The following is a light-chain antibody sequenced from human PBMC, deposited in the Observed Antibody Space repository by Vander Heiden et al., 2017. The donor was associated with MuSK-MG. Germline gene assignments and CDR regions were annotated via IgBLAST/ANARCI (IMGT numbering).Light chain of an antibody. Sequence: DIVMTQSPLSLPVTPGEPASISCMSSQSLLHSNGYNYLDWYLQKPGQSPQLLIYLGSNRASGVPDRFSGSGSGTDFTLKISRVEAEDVGVYYCRQALQTPRTFGQGTKVEIK. J-gene: IGKJ1*01. CDR3: RQALQTPRT. V-gene: IGKV2-28*01. CDR2: LGS. CDR1: QSLLHSNGYNY.